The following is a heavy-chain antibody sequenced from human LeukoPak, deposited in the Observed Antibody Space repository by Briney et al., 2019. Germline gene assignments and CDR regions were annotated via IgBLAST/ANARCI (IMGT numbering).Heavy chain of an antibody. V-gene: IGHV3-48*01. CDR3: AKDQAYYDSSGYYLPTLDY. CDR2: ISSSSSTI. J-gene: IGHJ4*02. Sequence: PGGSLRLSCAASGFTFSSYSTNWVRQAPGKGLEWVSYISSSSSTIYYADSVKGRFTISRDNSKNTLYLQMNSLRAEDTAVYYCAKDQAYYDSSGYYLPTLDYWGQGTLVTVSS. CDR1: GFTFSSYS. D-gene: IGHD3-22*01.